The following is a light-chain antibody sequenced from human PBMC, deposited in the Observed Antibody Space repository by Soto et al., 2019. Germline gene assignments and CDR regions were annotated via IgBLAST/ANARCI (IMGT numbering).Light chain of an antibody. CDR2: DAS. CDR1: QSVSSN. V-gene: IGKV3-15*01. Sequence: EIVLTQSPDTLSLSPGERTTLSCRASQSVSSNFLDWYQQKPGQTPRLLIYDASTRATGISGSFSGSGSGTEFTLTISSLQSEDFAVYYCQQYNNWPPLTFGGGTKVDIK. J-gene: IGKJ4*01. CDR3: QQYNNWPPLT.